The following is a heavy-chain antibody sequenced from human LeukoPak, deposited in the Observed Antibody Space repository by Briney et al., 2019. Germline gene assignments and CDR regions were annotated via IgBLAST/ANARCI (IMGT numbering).Heavy chain of an antibody. D-gene: IGHD3-22*01. CDR2: IYSGSST. V-gene: IGHV3-53*04. CDR1: GFTFSSNY. J-gene: IGHJ3*02. CDR3: ARGHHYYDSSGYYRTKDDAFDI. Sequence: PGGSLRLSCAASGFTFSSNYMSWVRQAPGKGLEWVSVIYSGSSTYYADSVKGRFTISRHNSKNTLYLQMNSLRAEDTAVYYCARGHHYYDSSGYYRTKDDAFDIWGQGTMVTVSS.